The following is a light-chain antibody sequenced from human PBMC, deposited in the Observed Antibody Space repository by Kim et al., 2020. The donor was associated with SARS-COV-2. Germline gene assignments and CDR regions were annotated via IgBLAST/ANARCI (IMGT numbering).Light chain of an antibody. J-gene: IGLJ1*01. CDR3: GSYTSSSTYV. Sequence: GQSITISCTGTGPDVGAYNHVSWYQQPPGNAPQLMIYDVSKRPSGVSNRFSGSKSGNTASLTISGLQAADEADYYCGSYTSSSTYVFGAGTKVTVL. V-gene: IGLV2-14*03. CDR2: DVS. CDR1: GPDVGAYNH.